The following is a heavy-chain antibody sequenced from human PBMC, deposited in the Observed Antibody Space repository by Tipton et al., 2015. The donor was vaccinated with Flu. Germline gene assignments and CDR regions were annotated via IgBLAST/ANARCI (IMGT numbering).Heavy chain of an antibody. D-gene: IGHD3-3*01. CDR3: ASLYYDFWSGYYGVDY. V-gene: IGHV4-39*07. J-gene: IGHJ4*02. CDR1: GGSISSSSYY. Sequence: TLSLTCTVSGGSISSSSYYWCWIRQPPGKGLEWIGSIYYSGSTYYNPSLKSRVTISVDTSKNQFSLKLSSVTAADTAVYYCASLYYDFWSGYYGVDYWGQGTLVTVSS. CDR2: IYYSGST.